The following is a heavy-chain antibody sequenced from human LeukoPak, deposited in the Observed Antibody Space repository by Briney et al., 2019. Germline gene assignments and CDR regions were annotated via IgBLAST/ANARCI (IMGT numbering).Heavy chain of an antibody. Sequence: GGSLRLSCAASGFTFSVYGMNWVRQAPGKGLEWISYISSSTSTINYADSVKGRFTISRDNANNSLFLQMHSLGVEDTAVYYCAKGPGSGSYPYYFDYWGQGTLVTVSS. V-gene: IGHV3-48*01. D-gene: IGHD1-26*01. CDR2: ISSSTSTI. CDR1: GFTFSVYG. CDR3: AKGPGSGSYPYYFDY. J-gene: IGHJ4*02.